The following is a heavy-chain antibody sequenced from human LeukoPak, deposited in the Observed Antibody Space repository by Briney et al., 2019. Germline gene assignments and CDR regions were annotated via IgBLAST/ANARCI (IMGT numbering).Heavy chain of an antibody. D-gene: IGHD3-10*01. J-gene: IGHJ4*02. Sequence: SETLSLTCAVYGGSFSAYYWTWIRQPPGKGLEWIGKINHSGNTNYNPSLKSRVTLSLDTSKNQFSLKLTSVTAADTAVYYCAKWALPEYGSGSFVPFDYWGQGTLVTVSS. CDR1: GGSFSAYY. V-gene: IGHV4-34*01. CDR3: AKWALPEYGSGSFVPFDY. CDR2: INHSGNT.